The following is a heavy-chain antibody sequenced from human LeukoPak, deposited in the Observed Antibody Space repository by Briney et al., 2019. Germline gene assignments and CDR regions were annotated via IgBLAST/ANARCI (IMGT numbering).Heavy chain of an antibody. V-gene: IGHV3-73*01. J-gene: IGHJ4*02. CDR1: GFTFSGSA. CDR3: TRPSIAADY. CDR2: IRSKANSYAT. Sequence: PGGSLRLSRAASGFTFSGSAMHWVRQASGKGLGWVGRIRSKANSYATAYAASVKGRFTISRDDSKNTAYLQMNSLKTEDTAVYYCTRPSIAADYWGQGTLVTVSS. D-gene: IGHD6-13*01.